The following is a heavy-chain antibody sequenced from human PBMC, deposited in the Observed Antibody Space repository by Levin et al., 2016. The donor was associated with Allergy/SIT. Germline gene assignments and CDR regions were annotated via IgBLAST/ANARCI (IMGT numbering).Heavy chain of an antibody. D-gene: IGHD6-6*01. CDR3: TTARIAARPEHYYYYYVMDV. CDR2: IKSKTDGGTT. J-gene: IGHJ6*02. CDR1: GFTFSNTW. Sequence: GESLKISCAASGFTFSNTWMNWVRQAPGKGLEWVGRIKSKTDGGTTDYAAPVKGRFSISRDDSKNTLYLQMNSLKTEDTAVYYCTTARIAARPEHYYYYYVMDVWGQGTTVTVSS. V-gene: IGHV3-15*01.